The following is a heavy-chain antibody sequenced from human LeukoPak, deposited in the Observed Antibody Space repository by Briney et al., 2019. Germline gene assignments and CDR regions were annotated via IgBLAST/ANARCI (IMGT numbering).Heavy chain of an antibody. CDR2: TNHSGST. CDR3: ARGDCSSTSCYSIASNDAFDI. J-gene: IGHJ3*02. Sequence: SETLSLTCAVYGGSFSGYYWSWIRQPPGKGLEWIGETNHSGSTNYNPSLKSRVTISVDTSKNQFSLKLSSVTAADTAVYYCARGDCSSTSCYSIASNDAFDIWGQGTMVTVSS. CDR1: GGSFSGYY. D-gene: IGHD2-2*01. V-gene: IGHV4-34*01.